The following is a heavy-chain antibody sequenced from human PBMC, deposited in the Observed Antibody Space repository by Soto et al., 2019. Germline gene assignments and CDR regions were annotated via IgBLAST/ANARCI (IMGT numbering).Heavy chain of an antibody. D-gene: IGHD3-16*02. CDR3: ATNNYIWGSYRFPFDY. CDR1: GFSLSTSGMA. Sequence: SGPTLVKPTQTLTLTCTFSGFSLSTSGMAMGWIRQPPGKALEWLALIYWNDEKYYSPSLESRLTITKDTSKSQVVLTLTNVDPVDTATYYCATNNYIWGSYRFPFDYWGQGTLVTVSS. CDR2: IYWNDEK. V-gene: IGHV2-5*01. J-gene: IGHJ4*02.